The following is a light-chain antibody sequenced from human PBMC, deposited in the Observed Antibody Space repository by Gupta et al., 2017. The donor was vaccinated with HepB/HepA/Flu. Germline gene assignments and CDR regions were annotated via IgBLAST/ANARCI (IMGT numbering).Light chain of an antibody. Sequence: DIQMTQSPSTLSASVGDRVTITCRASQSISSWLAWYQQKPGKAPKLLIYKASSLESGVPSRFSGSGSGXEFTLTXSRLQNDDFAHYYCQQDNSYWTFGXGTKVEIK. J-gene: IGKJ1*01. CDR3: QQDNSYWT. CDR2: KAS. V-gene: IGKV1-5*03. CDR1: QSISSW.